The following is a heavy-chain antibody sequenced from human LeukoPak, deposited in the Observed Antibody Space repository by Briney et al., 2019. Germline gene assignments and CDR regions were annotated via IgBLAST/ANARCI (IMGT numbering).Heavy chain of an antibody. CDR1: GGSISSGGHY. CDR3: ARDEAIFGAGYYYGMDV. V-gene: IGHV4-31*03. J-gene: IGHJ6*02. D-gene: IGHD3-3*01. Sequence: SETLSLTCTVSGGSISSGGHYWSWIRQHPGKGLEWIGYINYSGSTYYNPSLKSRVTISVDTSQNQFSLRLSSVTAADTAVYYCARDEAIFGAGYYYGMDVWGQGTTVTVSS. CDR2: INYSGST.